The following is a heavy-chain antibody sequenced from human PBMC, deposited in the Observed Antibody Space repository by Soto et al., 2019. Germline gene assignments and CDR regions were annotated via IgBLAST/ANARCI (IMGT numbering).Heavy chain of an antibody. V-gene: IGHV2-5*02. CDR2: IYWDNDK. Sequence: QITLKESGPTVVKPTQTLTLTCTFSGFSLRTSEVGVAWIRQPPGKALEWLAIIYWDNDKRYSPSLKNRLTITKDTSKNQVVLTMTNMDPVDTATYYCAHRRGAAAGPWGQGILVTVSS. CDR1: GFSLRTSEVG. D-gene: IGHD6-13*01. J-gene: IGHJ5*02. CDR3: AHRRGAAAGP.